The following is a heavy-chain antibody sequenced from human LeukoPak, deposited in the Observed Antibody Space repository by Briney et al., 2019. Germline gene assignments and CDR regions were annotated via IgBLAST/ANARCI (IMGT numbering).Heavy chain of an antibody. CDR2: IYYSGST. CDR3: ARILDQRITMVRGVIY. J-gene: IGHJ4*02. D-gene: IGHD3-10*01. V-gene: IGHV4-39*07. Sequence: PSETLSLTCTVSGGSISSSSYYWGWIRQPPGKGLEWVGRIYYSGSTYYNPSLKRRVTISEDTSKNHFSLKLSSVTAADTAVYYCARILDQRITMVRGVIYWGPGTLVTVSS. CDR1: GGSISSSSYY.